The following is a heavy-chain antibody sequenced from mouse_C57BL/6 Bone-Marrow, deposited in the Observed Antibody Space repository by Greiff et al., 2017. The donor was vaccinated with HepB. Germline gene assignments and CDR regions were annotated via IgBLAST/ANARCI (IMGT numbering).Heavy chain of an antibody. J-gene: IGHJ1*03. D-gene: IGHD1-1*01. CDR3: ARGFSITTVVASRGYFDV. CDR1: GYTFTSYW. CDR2: IYPGSGST. V-gene: IGHV1-55*01. Sequence: QVQLQQSGAELVKPGASVKMSCKASGYTFTSYWITWVKQRPGQGLEWIGDIYPGSGSTNYTEKFKSKATLTVDTSSSTAYMQLSSLTSEDSAVYYCARGFSITTVVASRGYFDVWGTGTTVTVSS.